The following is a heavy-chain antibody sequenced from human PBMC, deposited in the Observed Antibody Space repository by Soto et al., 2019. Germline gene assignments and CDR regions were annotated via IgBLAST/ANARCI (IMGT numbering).Heavy chain of an antibody. CDR2: IYYSGST. D-gene: IGHD3-22*01. J-gene: IGHJ4*02. Sequence: SETLSLTCTVSGGSISSYYWSWIRQPPGKGLEWIGYIYYSGSTNYNPSLKSRVTISVDTSKNQFSLKLSSVTAADTAVYYCARSRDGYYLGRFDYWGQGTLVTVSS. V-gene: IGHV4-59*01. CDR1: GGSISSYY. CDR3: ARSRDGYYLGRFDY.